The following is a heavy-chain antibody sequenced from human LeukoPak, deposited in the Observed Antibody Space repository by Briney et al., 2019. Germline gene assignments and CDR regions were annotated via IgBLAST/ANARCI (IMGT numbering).Heavy chain of an antibody. CDR2: ISSSSIYI. CDR3: ARTFVGARTGLGY. V-gene: IGHV3-21*01. D-gene: IGHD1-26*01. Sequence: PGGSLRLSCAASGFTFNTYSMNWVRQAPGKGLEWVSFISSSSIYIYYADSVKGRFTISRDNDKNSLYLQMNILRAEDTAVYYCARTFVGARTGLGYWGQGTLVTVSS. J-gene: IGHJ4*02. CDR1: GFTFNTYS.